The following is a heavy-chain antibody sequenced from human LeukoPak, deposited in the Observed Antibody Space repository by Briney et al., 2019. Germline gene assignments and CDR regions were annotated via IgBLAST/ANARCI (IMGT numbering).Heavy chain of an antibody. V-gene: IGHV4-39*01. CDR3: ARHDGPRVYSEFDP. CDR2: IYYSGST. Sequence: KPSETLSVTCTVSGGSISSSSDYWGWIRQPPGKGLEWIGSIYYSGSTYNNPSLKSRVTISVDTSENQFSLKLSSVTAADTAVYYCARHDGPRVYSEFDPWGQGTLVTVSS. J-gene: IGHJ5*02. CDR1: GGSISSSSDY. D-gene: IGHD6-13*01.